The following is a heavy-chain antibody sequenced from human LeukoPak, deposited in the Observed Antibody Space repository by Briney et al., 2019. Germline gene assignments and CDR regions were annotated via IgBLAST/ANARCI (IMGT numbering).Heavy chain of an antibody. J-gene: IGHJ3*02. V-gene: IGHV4-4*07. CDR2: IYTSGST. CDR3: ARDFLHCSSTSCYTGSNAFDI. D-gene: IGHD2-2*02. CDR1: GGSISSYY. Sequence: SETLSLTCTVSGGSISSYYWNWIRQPAGKGLEWVGRIYTSGSTNYNPSLKSRVSMSVDTSKNQFSLKLSSVTAADTAVYYCARDFLHCSSTSCYTGSNAFDIWGQGTMVTVSS.